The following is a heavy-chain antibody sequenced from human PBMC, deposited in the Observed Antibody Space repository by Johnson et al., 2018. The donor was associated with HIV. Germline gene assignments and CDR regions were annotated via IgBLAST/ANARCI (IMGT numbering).Heavy chain of an antibody. CDR2: ISGSGSTI. J-gene: IGHJ3*02. D-gene: IGHD4-17*01. CDR3: AGPRTEDFGDNPDAFDI. Sequence: QVQLVESGGGLVKPGGSLRLSCAASGFTFSDYYMSWIRQAPGKGLEWVSYISGSGSTIYYADSVKGRFTISRDHATNSLYLQKNSLRAEDTAVYDCAGPRTEDFGDNPDAFDIWGEGTMVTVSS. CDR1: GFTFSDYY. V-gene: IGHV3-11*04.